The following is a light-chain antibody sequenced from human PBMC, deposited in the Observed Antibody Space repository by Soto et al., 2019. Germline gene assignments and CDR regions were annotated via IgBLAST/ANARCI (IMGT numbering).Light chain of an antibody. CDR1: QSVGLNY. Sequence: EIVLTQSPDTLSLSPGESITLSCRASQSVGLNYLAWYQQKPGQAPRLLIYGASSRATGIPDRFSGSGSGTDFTLTISRLEPEDIAVYYCQQYGSSPRTFGQGTRVEI. J-gene: IGKJ1*01. V-gene: IGKV3-20*01. CDR2: GAS. CDR3: QQYGSSPRT.